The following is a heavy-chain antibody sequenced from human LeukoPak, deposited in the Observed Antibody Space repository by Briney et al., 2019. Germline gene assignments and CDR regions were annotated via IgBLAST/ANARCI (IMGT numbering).Heavy chain of an antibody. V-gene: IGHV3-9*01. CDR3: ARATRQWLVRYYFDY. CDR1: GFTFGDFS. CDR2: ITWHGGRI. J-gene: IGHJ4*02. D-gene: IGHD6-19*01. Sequence: PGRSLRLSCAASGFTFGDFSMHWVRQAPGKGLEWVSGITWHGGRIAYADSVKGRFTISRDNAKNSLYLQMNSLRAEDTAVYYCARATRQWLVRYYFDYWGQGTLVTVSS.